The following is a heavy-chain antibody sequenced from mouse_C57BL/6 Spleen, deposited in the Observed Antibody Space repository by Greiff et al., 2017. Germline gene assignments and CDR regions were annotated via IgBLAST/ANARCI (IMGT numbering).Heavy chain of an antibody. Sequence: QVQLQQSGAKLVRPGTSVKVSCKASGYAFTNYLIEWVKQRPGQGLEWIGVINPGSGGTNYNEKFKGKATLTADKSSSTAYMQLSSLTSEDSAVYFCARLITTGGHWYFDVWGTGTTVTVSS. J-gene: IGHJ1*03. D-gene: IGHD2-4*01. V-gene: IGHV1-54*01. CDR1: GYAFTNYL. CDR2: INPGSGGT. CDR3: ARLITTGGHWYFDV.